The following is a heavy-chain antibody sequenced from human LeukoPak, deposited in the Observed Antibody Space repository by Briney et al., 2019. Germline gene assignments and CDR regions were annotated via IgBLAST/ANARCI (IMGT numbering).Heavy chain of an antibody. D-gene: IGHD3-16*01. CDR3: AGFWGYYYGMDV. J-gene: IGHJ6*02. CDR2: INSDGSST. CDR1: GFTFSSYW. V-gene: IGHV3-74*01. Sequence: GGSLRLSCAAPGFTFSSYWMHWVRQAPGKGLVWVSRINSDGSSTSYADSVKGRFTISRDNAKNTLYLQMNSLRAEDTAVYYCAGFWGYYYGMDVWGQGTTVTVSS.